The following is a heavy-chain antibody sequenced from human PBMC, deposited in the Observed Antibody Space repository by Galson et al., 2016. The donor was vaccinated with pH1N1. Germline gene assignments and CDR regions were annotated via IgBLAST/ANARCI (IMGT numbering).Heavy chain of an antibody. J-gene: IGHJ2*01. CDR2: ISAYNGDT. CDR3: ARHRSGWSGALTYWHFDL. V-gene: IGHV1-18*01. D-gene: IGHD6-19*01. CDR1: NHTFTAYS. Sequence: SVKVSCKASNHTFTAYSISWVRQAPGQGLEWMAWISAYNGDTKYAEKFQGRVTMTTDTSENTAYMELRSLRSDDTAVYYCARHRSGWSGALTYWHFDLWGRGTLVTVSS.